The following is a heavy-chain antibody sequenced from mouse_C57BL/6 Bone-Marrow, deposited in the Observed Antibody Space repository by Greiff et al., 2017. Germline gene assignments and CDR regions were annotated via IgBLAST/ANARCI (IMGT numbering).Heavy chain of an antibody. V-gene: IGHV1-55*01. D-gene: IGHD2-3*01. CDR1: GYTFTSYW. CDR2: IYPGSGST. Sequence: QVQLQQPGAELVKPGASVKMSCKASGYTFTSYWITWVKQRPGQGLEWIGGIYPGSGSTNYIEKFKSKATLTVDTSSSTAYMQLSSLTSEDSAVYYCARVYDGDPFDYWGQGTTLTVSS. J-gene: IGHJ2*01. CDR3: ARVYDGDPFDY.